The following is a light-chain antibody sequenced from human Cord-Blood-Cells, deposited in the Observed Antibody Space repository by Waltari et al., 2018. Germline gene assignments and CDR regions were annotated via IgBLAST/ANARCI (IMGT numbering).Light chain of an antibody. CDR1: QSVSSSY. CDR2: GAS. CDR3: QQYGSSPT. Sequence: EIVLTQSPGTLSLSPGERATLSCRASQSVSSSYLAWYQQKPGQAAMLLICGASSRATGIPDRFSGSGSGTDFTLTISRLEPEDFAVYYCQQYGSSPTFGQGTKVEIK. V-gene: IGKV3-20*01. J-gene: IGKJ1*01.